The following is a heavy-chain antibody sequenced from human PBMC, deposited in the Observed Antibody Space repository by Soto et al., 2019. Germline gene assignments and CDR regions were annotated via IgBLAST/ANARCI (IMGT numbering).Heavy chain of an antibody. CDR2: IKSKTDGGKT. Sequence: GGSLRLSCAASGFTFSNAWMSWVRQAPGKGLEWVGRIKSKTDGGKTDYAAPVKGRFTISRDDSKNTLYLQMNSLKTEETAVYYGTTRPLYSSSVKNAFDIWGQGTMVTVSS. D-gene: IGHD6-13*01. CDR1: GFTFSNAW. J-gene: IGHJ3*02. V-gene: IGHV3-15*01. CDR3: TTRPLYSSSVKNAFDI.